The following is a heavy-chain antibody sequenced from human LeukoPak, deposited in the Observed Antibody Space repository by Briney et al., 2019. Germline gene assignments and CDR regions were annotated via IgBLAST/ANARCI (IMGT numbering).Heavy chain of an antibody. CDR1: GFTFSSYE. J-gene: IGHJ4*02. V-gene: IGHV3-48*03. CDR2: ISSSGSTI. Sequence: GGSLRLSCAASGFTFSSYEMNWVRQAPGKGLEWVSYISSSGSTIYYADSVKGRFTISRDNAKNSLYLKMNSLRAEGTAVYYCARGTSAMVRGVIPVPFDYWGQGTLVIVSS. CDR3: ARGTSAMVRGVIPVPFDY. D-gene: IGHD3-10*01.